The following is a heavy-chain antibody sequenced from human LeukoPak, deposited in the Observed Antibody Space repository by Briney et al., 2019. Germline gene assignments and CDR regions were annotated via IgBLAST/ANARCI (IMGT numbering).Heavy chain of an antibody. CDR2: IYYSGSA. J-gene: IGHJ4*02. D-gene: IGHD3-10*01. CDR1: GGSIFADY. V-gene: IGHV4-59*01. CDR3: ARRTGSYFGQFDS. Sequence: SETLSLTCSVSGGSIFADYWSWIRQPPGKGLEWIGYIYYSGSAHYNPSLKSRITISVDTSKNKFSLRLRSVTAADTAIYYCARRTGSYFGQFDSWGQGTLVTVSS.